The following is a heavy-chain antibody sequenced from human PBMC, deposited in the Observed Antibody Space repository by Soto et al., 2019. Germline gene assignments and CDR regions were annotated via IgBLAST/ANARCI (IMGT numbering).Heavy chain of an antibody. J-gene: IGHJ6*02. CDR3: ARYHSSSSGSYYYYYGMDV. V-gene: IGHV1-18*01. Sequence: ASVKVSCKASGYNFTSYGISWVRQAPGQGLEWMGWISAYNGNTNYAQKLQGRVTMTTDTSTSTAYMELRSLRSDDTAVYYCARYHSSSSGSYYYYYGMDVWGQGTTVTVSS. CDR2: ISAYNGNT. D-gene: IGHD6-6*01. CDR1: GYNFTSYG.